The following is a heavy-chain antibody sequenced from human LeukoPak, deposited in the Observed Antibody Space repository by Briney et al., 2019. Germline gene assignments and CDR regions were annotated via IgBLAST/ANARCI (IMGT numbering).Heavy chain of an antibody. V-gene: IGHV1-2*02. J-gene: IGHJ4*02. CDR3: ARGITIFGVVIIYLSGIDY. D-gene: IGHD3-3*01. CDR1: GYTFTGYY. CDR2: INPNSGGT. Sequence: GASVKVSCKASGYTFTGYYMHWVRQAPGQGLEWMGWINPNSGGTNYAQKFQGRVTMTRDTSISTAYMELSRLRSDDTAVYYCARGITIFGVVIIYLSGIDYWGQGTLVTVSS.